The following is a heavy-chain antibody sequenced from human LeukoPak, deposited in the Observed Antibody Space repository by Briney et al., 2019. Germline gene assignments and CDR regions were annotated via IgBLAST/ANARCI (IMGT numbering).Heavy chain of an antibody. Sequence: ASVKVSCKASGYTFTSYGISWVQQAPGQGLEWMGWISAYNGNTNYAQKLQGRVTMTTDTSTSTAYMELRSLRSDDTAVYYCARGAHDYGDYYYGMDVWGQGTTVTVSS. V-gene: IGHV1-18*01. J-gene: IGHJ6*02. D-gene: IGHD4-17*01. CDR3: ARGAHDYGDYYYGMDV. CDR2: ISAYNGNT. CDR1: GYTFTSYG.